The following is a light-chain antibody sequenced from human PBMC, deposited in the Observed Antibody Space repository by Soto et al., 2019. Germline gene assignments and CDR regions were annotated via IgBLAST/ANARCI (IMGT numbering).Light chain of an antibody. CDR2: EVS. CDR3: SSYTSSSTLGAYD. V-gene: IGLV2-14*01. CDR1: SSDVGGYNY. Sequence: QSVLTQPASVSGSPGQSITISCTGTSSDVGGYNYVSWYQQHPGKAPKLMIYEVSNRPSGVSNRFSGSKSGNTASLTISGLQAEDEADYYCSSYTSSSTLGAYDFGTGTKVTVL. J-gene: IGLJ1*01.